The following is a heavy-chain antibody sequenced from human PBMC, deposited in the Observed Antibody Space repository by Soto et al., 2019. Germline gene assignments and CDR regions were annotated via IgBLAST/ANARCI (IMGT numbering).Heavy chain of an antibody. CDR2: IIPIFGTA. CDR3: ARDQIVGVPAAIPNSFDP. CDR1: GGTFSSYA. V-gene: IGHV1-69*13. Sequence: SVKVSCKASGGTFSSYAISWVRQAPGQGLEWMGGIIPIFGTANYAQKFQVRVTITADESTSTAYMELSSLRSEDTAVYYCARDQIVGVPAAIPNSFDPWGQGTLVTVS. D-gene: IGHD2-2*02. J-gene: IGHJ5*02.